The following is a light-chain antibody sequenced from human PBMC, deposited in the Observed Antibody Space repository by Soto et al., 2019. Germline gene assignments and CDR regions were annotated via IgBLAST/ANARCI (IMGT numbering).Light chain of an antibody. V-gene: IGKV3-15*01. CDR1: QSVSGN. CDR2: GAS. CDR3: QQYDNWPLT. J-gene: IGKJ4*01. Sequence: EIVMTQSPATLSVSPGERATLSCRASQSVSGNLAWYQQKPGQAPRLLIYGASARVTGIPARFSGSGSGAKFTLTISSLQSEDFAVYYCQQYDNWPLTFGGGTKVEIK.